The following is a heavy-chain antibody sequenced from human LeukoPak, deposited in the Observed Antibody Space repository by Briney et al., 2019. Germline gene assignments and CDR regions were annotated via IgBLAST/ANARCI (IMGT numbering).Heavy chain of an antibody. Sequence: SGGSLRLSCAASGFTVSSNYMSWVRQAPGKGLEWVSVIYSGGSTYYADSVKGRFTISRDNSKNTLYLQMNSLRAEDTAVYYCARESSRGYDAFDIWGQGTMVTVSS. D-gene: IGHD5-18*01. CDR1: GFTVSSNY. CDR3: ARESSRGYDAFDI. J-gene: IGHJ3*02. CDR2: IYSGGST. V-gene: IGHV3-66*01.